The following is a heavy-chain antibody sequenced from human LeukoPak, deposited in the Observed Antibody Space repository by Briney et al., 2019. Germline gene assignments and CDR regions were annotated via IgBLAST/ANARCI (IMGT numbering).Heavy chain of an antibody. CDR2: INWNGGST. D-gene: IGHD4-17*01. CDR1: GFTFEDYG. Sequence: PGGSLRLSCAASGFTFEDYGMSWVRHPPGKGLEWVSGINWNGGSTGYADSVKGRFTISRDNAKNCLYLQMNSLRAEDTAFYYCARGGYGDYMGDCGQGTVVTVSA. J-gene: IGHJ4*02. V-gene: IGHV3-20*04. CDR3: ARGGYGDYMGD.